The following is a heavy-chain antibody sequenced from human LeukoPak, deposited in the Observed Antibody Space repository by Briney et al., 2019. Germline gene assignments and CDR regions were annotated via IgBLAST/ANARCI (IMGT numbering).Heavy chain of an antibody. J-gene: IGHJ5*02. D-gene: IGHD6-13*01. V-gene: IGHV4-39*01. CDR1: GGSIGSSSYY. Sequence: PSETLSLTCTVSGGSIGSSSYYWGWIRQPPGKGLEWIGSIYYSGSTYYNPSLKSRVTISVDTSKNQFSLKLSSVTAADTAVYYCARLGWYDSSSWYFGRREKFPNWFDPWGQGTLVTVSS. CDR3: ARLGWYDSSSWYFGRREKFPNWFDP. CDR2: IYYSGST.